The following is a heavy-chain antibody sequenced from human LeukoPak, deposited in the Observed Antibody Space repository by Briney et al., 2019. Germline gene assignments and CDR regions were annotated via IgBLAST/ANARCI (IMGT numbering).Heavy chain of an antibody. Sequence: GGSLRLSCAASGFIVSRNYMSWVRQAPGKGLEWVSVIYSGGSTYYADSVKGRFTTSRDNSKNTLYLQMNSLRAEDTAVYYCARSGAVAVFDYWGQGTLVTVSS. J-gene: IGHJ4*02. CDR1: GFIVSRNY. V-gene: IGHV3-53*01. D-gene: IGHD6-19*01. CDR2: IYSGGST. CDR3: ARSGAVAVFDY.